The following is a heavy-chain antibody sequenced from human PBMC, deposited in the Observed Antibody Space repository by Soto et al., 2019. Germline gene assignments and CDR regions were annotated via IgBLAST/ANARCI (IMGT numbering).Heavy chain of an antibody. CDR1: GFTFSSYA. CDR2: ISGSGGST. CDR3: AKQGLIVVFITLFYFDY. J-gene: IGHJ4*02. D-gene: IGHD3-22*01. V-gene: IGHV3-23*01. Sequence: GGSLRLSCAASGFTFSSYAMSWVRQAPGKGLEWVSAISGSGGSTYYADSVKGRFTISRDNSKITLYLQMNSLRAEDTAVYYCAKQGLIVVFITLFYFDYWRQGTLVTVSS.